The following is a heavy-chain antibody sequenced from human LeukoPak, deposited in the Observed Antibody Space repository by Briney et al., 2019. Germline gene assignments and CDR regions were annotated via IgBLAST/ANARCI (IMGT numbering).Heavy chain of an antibody. D-gene: IGHD2-15*01. CDR1: GFPFRSHW. CDR2: ISTDGTTT. Sequence: GESLKISCAASGFPFRSHWMHWVRQVPGKGLVWVSHISTDGTTTNYADSVKGRFTISRDNAKDTLYLQLNSLRAEDTAIYYCARSLGYSSGGWGQGTLVTVSS. V-gene: IGHV3-74*01. CDR3: ARSLGYSSGG. J-gene: IGHJ4*02.